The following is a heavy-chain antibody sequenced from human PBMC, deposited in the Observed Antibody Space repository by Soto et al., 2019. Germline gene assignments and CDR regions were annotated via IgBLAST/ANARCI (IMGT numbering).Heavy chain of an antibody. J-gene: IGHJ4*02. CDR1: GFSFGSYA. CDR2: ISGSDSKT. D-gene: IGHD3-3*01. V-gene: IGHV3-23*01. Sequence: DVQLWESGGGLVQPWGSLRLSCAASGFSFGSYALSWVRQAPGKGLEWVSTISGSDSKTFYADSVKGRFSISRDTSQNTLYLQMNSLRADDTAIYYCARWSYLDYWGQGTRVTVSS. CDR3: ARWSYLDY.